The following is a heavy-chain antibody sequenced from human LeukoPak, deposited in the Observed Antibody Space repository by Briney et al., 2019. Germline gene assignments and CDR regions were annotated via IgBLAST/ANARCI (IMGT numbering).Heavy chain of an antibody. V-gene: IGHV1-69*05. CDR3: ARDYHGGSSGWYSLGSAFDI. CDR1: GGTFSSYA. Sequence: ASVKVSCKASGGTFSSYAISWVRQAPGQGLEWMEGIIPIFGTANYAQKFQGRVTITTDESTSTAYMELSSLRSEDTAVYYCARDYHGGSSGWYSLGSAFDIWGQGTMVTVSS. CDR2: IIPIFGTA. D-gene: IGHD6-19*01. J-gene: IGHJ3*02.